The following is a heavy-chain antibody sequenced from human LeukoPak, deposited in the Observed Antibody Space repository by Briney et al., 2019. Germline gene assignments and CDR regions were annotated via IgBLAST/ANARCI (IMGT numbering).Heavy chain of an antibody. J-gene: IGHJ4*02. V-gene: IGHV4-61*02. CDR3: ARHAFYYGSGSWANYFDY. D-gene: IGHD3-10*01. CDR2: IYTSGST. Sequence: SETLSLTCTVSGGSISSGRYYWSWIPQPAGKGLEGNGRIYTSGSTNYNPSLQSRVTISVDTSENQFSLKLSSVTAADTAVYYCARHAFYYGSGSWANYFDYWGQGTLVTVSS. CDR1: GGSISSGRYY.